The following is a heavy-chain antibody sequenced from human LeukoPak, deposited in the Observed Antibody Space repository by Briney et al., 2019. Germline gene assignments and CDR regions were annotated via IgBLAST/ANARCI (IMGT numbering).Heavy chain of an antibody. V-gene: IGHV3-49*04. D-gene: IGHD4-17*01. CDR2: IRSKAYGGTT. J-gene: IGHJ3*02. CDR3: TRRAVTTDAFDI. Sequence: GGSLRLSCTASGFSFGDYAMSWVRQAPGKGLEWVGFIRSKAYGGTTEYAASVKGRFTISRDDSKSIAYLQLNSLKTEDTAEYYCTRRAVTTDAFDIWGQGTTVTVSS. CDR1: GFSFGDYA.